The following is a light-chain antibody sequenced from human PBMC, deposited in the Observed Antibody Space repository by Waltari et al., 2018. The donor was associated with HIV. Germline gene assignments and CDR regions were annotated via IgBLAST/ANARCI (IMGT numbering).Light chain of an antibody. V-gene: IGLV2-14*01. CDR1: TSDIGGYNF. CDR2: EVS. Sequence: QSALTQPASVSGSPGQSITMSCTGTTSDIGGYNFVSWYQQHPGKAPKVIIYEVSNRPSGVSTRVSGSKSGNTASLTISGLQAEDEADYYCSPYSTAANVVFGEGTKLTV. J-gene: IGLJ2*01. CDR3: SPYSTAANVV.